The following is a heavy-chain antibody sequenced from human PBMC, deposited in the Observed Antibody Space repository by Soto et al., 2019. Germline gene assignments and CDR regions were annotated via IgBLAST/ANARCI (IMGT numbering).Heavy chain of an antibody. CDR2: IIPIFGTA. V-gene: IGHV1-69*06. D-gene: IGHD3-10*01. CDR3: ARGYYGSGSYFYYYYGMDV. CDR1: GEGFISSA. J-gene: IGHJ6*02. Sequence: SPQVCCEARGEGFISSAISWVRQDDGQGLEWMGGIIPIFGTANYAQKFQGRVTITADKSTSTAYMELSSLRSEDTAVYYCARGYYGSGSYFYYYYGMDVWGQGTIVTGSS.